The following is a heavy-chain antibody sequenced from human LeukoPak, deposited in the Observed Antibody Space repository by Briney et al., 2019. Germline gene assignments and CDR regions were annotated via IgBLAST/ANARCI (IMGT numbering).Heavy chain of an antibody. J-gene: IGHJ4*02. CDR2: ISPDGSTT. Sequence: GGSLRLSCAASGFIFSGYWMHWVRQVPGKGLVWVSRISPDGSTTLYADSVKGRFTISRDNAKNTLYLQMNTLRAEDTAVYYCARVNVCPRCHFDYWGQGTLVIVSS. V-gene: IGHV3-74*01. CDR3: ARVNVCPRCHFDY. D-gene: IGHD3-16*01. CDR1: GFIFSGYW.